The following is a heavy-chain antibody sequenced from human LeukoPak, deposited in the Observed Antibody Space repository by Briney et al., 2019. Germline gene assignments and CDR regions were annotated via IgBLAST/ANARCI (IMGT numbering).Heavy chain of an antibody. V-gene: IGHV3-30*18. D-gene: IGHD3-10*01. CDR1: GFTFSSYG. J-gene: IGHJ4*02. CDR3: AKDSGGYTYIFDH. CDR2: ISYDGSNK. Sequence: GRSLRLSCAASGFTFSSYGIHWVRQAPGKGLEWVAVISYDGSNKYYADSVKGRFTISRDNSKNTLHLQMSSLRAEDTAVYYCAKDSGGYTYIFDHWGQGTLVTVYS.